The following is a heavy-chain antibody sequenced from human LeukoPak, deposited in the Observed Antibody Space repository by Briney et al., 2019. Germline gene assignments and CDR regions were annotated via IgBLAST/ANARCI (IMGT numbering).Heavy chain of an antibody. CDR2: IRYNGSNK. CDR1: GFTFSSYG. J-gene: IGHJ6*03. D-gene: IGHD2-2*01. CDR3: AKGMGYCSSISCYPNYYYYYMDV. Sequence: PGGSLRLSCAASGFTFSSYGMHWVRQAPGKGLEWVAFIRYNGSNKYYADSVKGRFTISRDNSKNTLYLQMNSLRAEDTAVYYRAKGMGYCSSISCYPNYYYYYMDVWGKGTTVTVSS. V-gene: IGHV3-30*02.